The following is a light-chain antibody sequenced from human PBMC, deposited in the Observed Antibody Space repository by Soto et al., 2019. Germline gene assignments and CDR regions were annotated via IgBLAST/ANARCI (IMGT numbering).Light chain of an antibody. J-gene: IGLJ3*02. Sequence: QSVLTQSSSASASLGSSVKLTCTLSSGHSSYIIAWHQQQPGKAPRYLMKLEGSGSYNKGSGVPDRFSGSSSGADRYLAISTRQSEDEADYSCETWDSKGVFGGGTKLTVL. CDR3: ETWDSKGV. V-gene: IGLV4-60*03. CDR2: LEGSGSY. CDR1: SGHSSYI.